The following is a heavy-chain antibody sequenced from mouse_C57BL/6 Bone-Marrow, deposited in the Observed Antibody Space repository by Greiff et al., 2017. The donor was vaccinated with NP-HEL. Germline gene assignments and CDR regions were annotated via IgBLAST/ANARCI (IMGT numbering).Heavy chain of an antibody. J-gene: IGHJ2*01. V-gene: IGHV1-54*01. Sequence: QVQLQQSGAELVRPGPSVKVSCKASGYAFTNYLIEWVKQRPGQGLEWIGVINPGSGGTNYNEKFKGKATLTADKSSSTAYMQLSSLTSEDSAVYFCARGPLYRYWGQGTTLTVSS. CDR1: GYAFTNYL. CDR2: INPGSGGT. CDR3: ARGPLYRY.